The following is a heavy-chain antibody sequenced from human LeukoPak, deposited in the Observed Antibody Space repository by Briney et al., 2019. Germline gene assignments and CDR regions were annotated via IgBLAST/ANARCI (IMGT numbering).Heavy chain of an antibody. CDR3: ARKATTGPTKAAFDI. CDR2: IYHSGST. V-gene: IGHV4-4*02. D-gene: IGHD4-17*01. J-gene: IGHJ3*02. CDR1: GGSISSTNC. Sequence: SETLSLTCAVSGGSISSTNCWTWVRQPPGKGLEWIGEIYHSGSTNYNPSLKSRVTMLLDKSKNQFSLKLSSVTAVDTAVYYCARKATTGPTKAAFDIWGQGTMVAVSS.